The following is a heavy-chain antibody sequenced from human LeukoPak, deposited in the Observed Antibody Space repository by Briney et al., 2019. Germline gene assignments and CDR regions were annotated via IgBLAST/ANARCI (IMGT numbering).Heavy chain of an antibody. CDR1: GFTFSSHW. Sequence: GGSLRLSCAASGFTFSSHWMTWVRQAPGKGLEYVANIKYDGSDKYYVDSVKGRFTISRDNAKNSVYLQMNSLRVEDTAVYYCARRNLFDYWGQGTVVTVSS. V-gene: IGHV3-7*01. CDR3: ARRNLFDY. D-gene: IGHD1-14*01. CDR2: IKYDGSDK. J-gene: IGHJ4*02.